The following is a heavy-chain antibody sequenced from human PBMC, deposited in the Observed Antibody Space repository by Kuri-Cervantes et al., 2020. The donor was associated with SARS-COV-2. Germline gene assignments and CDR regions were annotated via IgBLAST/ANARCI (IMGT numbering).Heavy chain of an antibody. V-gene: IGHV3-30*04. D-gene: IGHD3-22*01. Sequence: LSLTCAASGFSFNNFAMNWVRQAPGKGLEWVADIKCDGSEKYYVDSVKGRFTISRDNSKNTLYLQMNSLRAEDTAVYYCAKAGYYDSSGYAFDIWGQGTMVTVSS. CDR3: AKAGYYDSSGYAFDI. CDR1: GFSFNNFA. CDR2: IKCDGSEK. J-gene: IGHJ3*02.